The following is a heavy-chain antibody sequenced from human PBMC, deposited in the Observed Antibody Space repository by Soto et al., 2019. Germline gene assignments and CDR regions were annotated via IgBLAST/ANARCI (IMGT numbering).Heavy chain of an antibody. V-gene: IGHV3-48*01. CDR2: IHKNDGTV. Sequence: GGSLRLSCLASGFPFSSYSMNWVRQAPGKGLEWISYIHKNDGTVYYADSVKGRFTISRDDAKNSVYLQMNSLRAEDTAVYYCARTLMCSSGNCSPNWGQGTQVTVSS. J-gene: IGHJ4*02. CDR3: ARTLMCSSGNCSPN. CDR1: GFPFSSYS. D-gene: IGHD2-15*01.